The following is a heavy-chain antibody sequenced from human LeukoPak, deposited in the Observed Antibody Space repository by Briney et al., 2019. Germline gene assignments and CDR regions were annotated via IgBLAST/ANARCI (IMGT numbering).Heavy chain of an antibody. CDR3: ARDATLGY. Sequence: SEPLSLTCTVSGGSINSYYWSWIRQPPAKGLEWIGYIYYSGSTNYNPSLKSRVTISVDTSKNQFSLKLSSVTAADTAVYYCARDATLGYWGQGTLVTVSS. CDR1: GGSINSYY. V-gene: IGHV4-59*01. J-gene: IGHJ4*02. CDR2: IYYSGST. D-gene: IGHD3-16*01.